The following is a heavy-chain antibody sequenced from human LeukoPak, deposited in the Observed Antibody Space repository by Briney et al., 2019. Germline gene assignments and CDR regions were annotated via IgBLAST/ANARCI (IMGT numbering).Heavy chain of an antibody. CDR3: ARGSSSWSDADNWFDP. CDR2: ISSSSSYI. V-gene: IGHV3-21*01. J-gene: IGHJ5*02. Sequence: KSGGSLRLSCAASGFTFSSYSMNWVRQAPGKGLEWVSSISSSSSYIYYADSVKGRFTISRDNAKNSLYLQMNSLRAEDTAVYYCARGSSSWSDADNWFDPWGQGTLVTVSS. CDR1: GFTFSSYS. D-gene: IGHD6-13*01.